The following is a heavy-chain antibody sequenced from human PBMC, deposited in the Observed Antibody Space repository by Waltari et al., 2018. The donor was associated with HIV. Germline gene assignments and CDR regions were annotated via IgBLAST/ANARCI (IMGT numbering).Heavy chain of an antibody. Sequence: EVQLVESGGGLVQPGGSLRLHCAASGFTFGNFWMSGVRQAPGKGLEWLANIKQDGSEKYYVDSVKGRFTISRDNAKNSLYLQMNSLRAEDTAVYYCASPSIRAGMDVWGQGTTVTVSS. CDR3: ASPSIRAGMDV. CDR1: GFTFGNFW. V-gene: IGHV3-7*01. CDR2: IKQDGSEK. J-gene: IGHJ6*02. D-gene: IGHD2-2*02.